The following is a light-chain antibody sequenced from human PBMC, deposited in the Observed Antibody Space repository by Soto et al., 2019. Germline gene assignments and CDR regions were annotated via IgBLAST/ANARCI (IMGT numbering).Light chain of an antibody. Sequence: EIVMTQSPATLSVSPGERATLSCRASQSVGNNVAWYQQKPGQAPRLLIYDASNRATGIPARFSGSGSGTDFTLTISSLEPEDFAVYYCQQRSNWLTFGGGTKVDIK. V-gene: IGKV3-11*01. CDR1: QSVGNN. CDR2: DAS. J-gene: IGKJ4*01. CDR3: QQRSNWLT.